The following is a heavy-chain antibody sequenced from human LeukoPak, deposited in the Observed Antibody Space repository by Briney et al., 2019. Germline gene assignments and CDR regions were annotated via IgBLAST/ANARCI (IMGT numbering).Heavy chain of an antibody. V-gene: IGHV4-34*01. D-gene: IGHD3-3*01. CDR1: GGSFSGYY. CDR2: INHSGST. J-gene: IGHJ5*02. CDR3: ARHLADFWSGDWFDP. Sequence: SETLSLTCTVYGGSFSGYYWSWIRQPPGKGLEWIGEINHSGSTNYNPSLKSRVTIPVDTSKNQFSLKLSSVTAADTAVYYCARHLADFWSGDWFDPWGQGTLVTVSS.